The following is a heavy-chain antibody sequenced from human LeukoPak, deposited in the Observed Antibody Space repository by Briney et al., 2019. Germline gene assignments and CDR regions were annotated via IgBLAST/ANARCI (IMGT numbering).Heavy chain of an antibody. CDR1: GGSISSSSYY. D-gene: IGHD6-19*01. J-gene: IGHJ4*02. CDR2: IYYSGST. V-gene: IGHV4-61*05. Sequence: PSETLSLTCTVSGGSISSSSYYWSWIRQPPGKGLEWIGYIYYSGSTNYNPSLKSRVTISVDTSKNQFSLKLSSVTAADTAVYYCATLEAGYSSGWLGYWGQGTLVTVSS. CDR3: ATLEAGYSSGWLGY.